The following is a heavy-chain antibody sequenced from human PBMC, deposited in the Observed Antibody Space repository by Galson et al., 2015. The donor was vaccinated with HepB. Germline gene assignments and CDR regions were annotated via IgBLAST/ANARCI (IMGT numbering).Heavy chain of an antibody. V-gene: IGHV3-30-3*01. CDR2: MSYDGTNK. J-gene: IGHJ4*02. Sequence: SLRLSCAASGFTFTSYAIHWVRQAPGKGLEWLAVMSYDGTNKYYADSVKGRVTISRDKSKNTLYLQINSLRAEDTAVYYCARAETDCINGVCSRFDHWGRGTLVTVSS. D-gene: IGHD2-8*01. CDR1: GFTFTSYA. CDR3: ARAETDCINGVCSRFDH.